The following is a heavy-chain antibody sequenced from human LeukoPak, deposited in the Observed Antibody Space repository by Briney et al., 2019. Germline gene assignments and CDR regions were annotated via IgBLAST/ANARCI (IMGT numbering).Heavy chain of an antibody. D-gene: IGHD2-15*01. CDR3: TPVVAATPY. CDR2: IKSDGSTT. V-gene: IGHV3-74*01. J-gene: IGHJ4*02. Sequence: GGSLRLSCAASGFTFSNYWMHWVRQAPGKGLVWVSRIKSDGSTTSYADSVKGRFTISRDNAKNTLYLQMNSLKTEDTAVYYCTPVVAATPYWGQGTLVTVSS. CDR1: GFTFSNYW.